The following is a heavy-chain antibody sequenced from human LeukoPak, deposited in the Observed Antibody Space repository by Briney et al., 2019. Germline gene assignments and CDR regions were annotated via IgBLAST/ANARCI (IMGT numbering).Heavy chain of an antibody. CDR1: GFTFSSYS. Sequence: PGGSLRLSCAASGFTFSSYSMNWVRQAPGKGLEWVSSISSSSSYIYYADSVKGRFTISRDNAKNSLYLQMNSLRAEDTAVYYCARDYYDGSAYYSYYDYWGQGALVTVSS. CDR2: ISSSSSYI. CDR3: ARDYYDGSAYYSYYDY. D-gene: IGHD3-22*01. V-gene: IGHV3-21*01. J-gene: IGHJ4*02.